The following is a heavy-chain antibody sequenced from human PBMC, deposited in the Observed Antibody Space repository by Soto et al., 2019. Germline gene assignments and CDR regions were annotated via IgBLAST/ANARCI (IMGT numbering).Heavy chain of an antibody. CDR3: ARSFEYSSSPIDY. CDR1: GFTFSSYW. CDR2: IKQDGSEK. D-gene: IGHD6-6*01. Sequence: EVQLVESGGGLVQPGGSLRLSCAASGFTFSSYWMSWVRQAPGKGLEWVANIKQDGSEKYYVDSVKGRFTISRDNAKNSLYLQMNSLRAEDTAVYYCARSFEYSSSPIDYWGQGTLVTVSS. V-gene: IGHV3-7*01. J-gene: IGHJ4*02.